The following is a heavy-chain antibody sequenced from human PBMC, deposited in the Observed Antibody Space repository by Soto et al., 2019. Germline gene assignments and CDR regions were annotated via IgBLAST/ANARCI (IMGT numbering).Heavy chain of an antibody. V-gene: IGHV4-59*01. CDR3: ARLGYCTGSSCSYFFDQ. CDR2: IYYSGST. D-gene: IGHD2-15*01. Sequence: SETLSLTCTVSGASISTYYWSYIRQPPGKGLEWIGYIYYSGSTNYNPSLKSRVTISVDTSKNQFSLKLSSVTAADTAVYYCARLGYCTGSSCSYFFDQWGQGTLVTVSS. J-gene: IGHJ4*02. CDR1: GASISTYY.